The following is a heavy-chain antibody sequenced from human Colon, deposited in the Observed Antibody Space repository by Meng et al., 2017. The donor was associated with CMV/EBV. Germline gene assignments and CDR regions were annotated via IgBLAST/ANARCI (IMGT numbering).Heavy chain of an antibody. D-gene: IGHD1-14*01. Sequence: GGSLRLSCAASGFTFSSYWMSWVRQAPGKGLEWVANIKQDGSEKYYVDPVKGRFTISRDNAKNSLYLQMNSLRAEDTAVYYCARDHRGRPHDYWGQGTLVTVSS. J-gene: IGHJ4*02. CDR3: ARDHRGRPHDY. CDR2: IKQDGSEK. CDR1: GFTFSSYW. V-gene: IGHV3-7*01.